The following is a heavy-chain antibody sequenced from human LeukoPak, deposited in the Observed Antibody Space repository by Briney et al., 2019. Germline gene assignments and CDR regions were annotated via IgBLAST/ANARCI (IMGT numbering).Heavy chain of an antibody. V-gene: IGHV1-18*01. CDR2: ISAYNGNT. D-gene: IGHD3-10*01. J-gene: IGHJ3*02. Sequence: ASVKVSCKASGYTFNNYSISWVRQAPGQGLEWMEWISAYNGNTKYAQKLQGRVTMTTDTSTSTAYMELRSLRSDDTAVYYCARDRITMVRGVMGAFDIWGQGTMVTVSS. CDR3: ARDRITMVRGVMGAFDI. CDR1: GYTFNNYS.